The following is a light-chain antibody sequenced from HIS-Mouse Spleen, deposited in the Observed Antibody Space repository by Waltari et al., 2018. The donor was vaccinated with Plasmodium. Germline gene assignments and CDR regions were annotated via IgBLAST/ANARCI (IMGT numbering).Light chain of an antibody. CDR2: EDS. V-gene: IGLV3-10*01. J-gene: IGLJ3*02. CDR3: YSTDSSGNHRV. CDR1: ALPKKY. Sequence: SYELTQPPSVSVSPGQTARITCSGYALPKKYRYSYQQKSGQAPVLVIYEDSKRPSGIPERFSGSSSGTMATLTISGAQVEDEADYYCYSTDSSGNHRVFGGGTKLTVL.